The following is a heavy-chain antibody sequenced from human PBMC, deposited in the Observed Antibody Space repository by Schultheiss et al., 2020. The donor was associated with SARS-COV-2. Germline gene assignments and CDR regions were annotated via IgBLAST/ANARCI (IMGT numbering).Heavy chain of an antibody. CDR3: ARGYSSGWYDY. V-gene: IGHV4-59*08. J-gene: IGHJ4*02. CDR1: GGSISSYY. D-gene: IGHD6-19*01. Sequence: SETLSLTCTVSGGSISSYYWSWIRQPPGKGLEWIGYIYYSGSTNYNPSLKSRVTISVDTSKNQFSLKLSSVTAADTAVYYCARGYSSGWYDYWGQGTLVTVSS. CDR2: IYYSGST.